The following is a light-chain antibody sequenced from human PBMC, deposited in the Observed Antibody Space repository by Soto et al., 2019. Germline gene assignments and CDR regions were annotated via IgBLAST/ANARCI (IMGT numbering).Light chain of an antibody. CDR1: SSDVGGYNY. V-gene: IGLV2-14*01. Sequence: QSALTQPASVSGSPGQSITISCTGTSSDVGGYNYVSWYQQHPGKAPKLMIYEVSNRPSGVSNRFSGSKSGNTASLTISGLQAEDEADYYCSSYTSFYVFGTVTKVTVL. J-gene: IGLJ1*01. CDR2: EVS. CDR3: SSYTSFYV.